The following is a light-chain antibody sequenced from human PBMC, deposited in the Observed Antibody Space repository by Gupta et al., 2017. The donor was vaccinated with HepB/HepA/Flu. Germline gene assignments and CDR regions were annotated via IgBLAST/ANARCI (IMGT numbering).Light chain of an antibody. CDR1: RGDVGVY. J-gene: IGLJ3*02. CDR3: SSYTDSSTWL. Sequence: QSALTQPASVSGSPGQSITMSCTGIRGDVGVYVSWYQQHPGKSPKLMIYHVSIRPSGISDRFSGSKSGNTASLTISGLQAEDEADYYCSSYTDSSTWLFGGGTKVTVL. V-gene: IGLV2-14*01. CDR2: HVS.